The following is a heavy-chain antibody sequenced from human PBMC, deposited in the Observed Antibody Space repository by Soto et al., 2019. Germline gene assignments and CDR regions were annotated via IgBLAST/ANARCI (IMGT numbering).Heavy chain of an antibody. D-gene: IGHD3-3*01. Sequence: ASVKVSCKASGYTFTGYYMHWVRQAPGQGLEWMGWINPNRGGTSYAQKFQGWVTMTRDTSISTAYMELSRLRSDDPAVYYCARDGRFLEWLFLTTSPYYYYGMDVWGQGTTVTVSS. CDR1: GYTFTGYY. J-gene: IGHJ6*02. V-gene: IGHV1-2*04. CDR2: INPNRGGT. CDR3: ARDGRFLEWLFLTTSPYYYYGMDV.